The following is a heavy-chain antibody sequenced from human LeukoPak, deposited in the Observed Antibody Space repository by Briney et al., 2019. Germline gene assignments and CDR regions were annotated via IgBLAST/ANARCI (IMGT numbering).Heavy chain of an antibody. CDR1: GFTFSSYS. J-gene: IGHJ4*02. D-gene: IGHD3-22*01. CDR3: ASPGGYYYDSSGYCL. Sequence: GGSLRLSCAASGFTFSSYSMNWVRQAPGKGLEWVSSISSSSSYIYYADSVKGRFTISRDNAKNSLYLQMNSLRAEDTAVYYCASPGGYYYDSSGYCLWGQGTLVTVSS. CDR2: ISSSSSYI. V-gene: IGHV3-21*01.